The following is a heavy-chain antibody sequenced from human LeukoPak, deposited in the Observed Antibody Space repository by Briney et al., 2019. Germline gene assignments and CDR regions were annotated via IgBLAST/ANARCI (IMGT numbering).Heavy chain of an antibody. CDR3: ANSGGLFDAFDI. J-gene: IGHJ3*02. CDR2: ISSSSSTI. V-gene: IGHV3-48*04. Sequence: GSLRLSCAASGFTFSSYSMNWVRQAPGKGLEWVSYISSSSSTIYYADSVKGRFTISRDNAKNSLYLQMNSLRAEDTAVYYCANSGGLFDAFDIWGQGTMVTVSS. D-gene: IGHD6-25*01. CDR1: GFTFSSYS.